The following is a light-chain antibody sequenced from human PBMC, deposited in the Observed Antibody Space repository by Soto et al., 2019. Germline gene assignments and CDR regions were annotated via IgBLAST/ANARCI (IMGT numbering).Light chain of an antibody. V-gene: IGKV3-11*01. J-gene: IGKJ5*01. CDR2: DAS. CDR1: QSVSRY. Sequence: EIVLTQSPATLSLSPGERATLSCGASQSVSRYVVWYQQKPGQAPRLLIYDASNRATGIPSRFSGSGFGTDFTLTISSLEPEDFAVHYCQQRQHWPPITFGQGTRLEIK. CDR3: QQRQHWPPIT.